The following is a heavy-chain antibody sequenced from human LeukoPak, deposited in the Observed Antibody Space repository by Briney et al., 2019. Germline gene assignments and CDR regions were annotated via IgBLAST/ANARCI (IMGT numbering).Heavy chain of an antibody. CDR3: ARDGLGFGSAGTPRYYYGMDV. V-gene: IGHV1-18*01. Sequence: ASVKVSCKASGYTFTSYGISWVRQAPGQGLEWMGWISAYNGNTNYAQKLQGRVTMTTDTSTSTAYMELRSLRSDDTAVYCCARDGLGFGSAGTPRYYYGMDVWGQGTTVTVSS. D-gene: IGHD6-13*01. J-gene: IGHJ6*02. CDR1: GYTFTSYG. CDR2: ISAYNGNT.